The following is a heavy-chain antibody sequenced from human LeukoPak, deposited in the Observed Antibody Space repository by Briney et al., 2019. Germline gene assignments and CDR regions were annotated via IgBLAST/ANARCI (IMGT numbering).Heavy chain of an antibody. CDR1: GYTFTGYY. Sequence: EASVKVSCKASGYTFTGYYMHWVRQAPGQGLEWMGWINPNSGGTNYAQKFQGRVTMTRDTSISTAYMELSRLRSDDTAVYYCARAIRGYCSSTSCLKWFDPWGQGTLVTVSS. D-gene: IGHD2-2*01. CDR3: ARAIRGYCSSTSCLKWFDP. V-gene: IGHV1-2*02. CDR2: INPNSGGT. J-gene: IGHJ5*02.